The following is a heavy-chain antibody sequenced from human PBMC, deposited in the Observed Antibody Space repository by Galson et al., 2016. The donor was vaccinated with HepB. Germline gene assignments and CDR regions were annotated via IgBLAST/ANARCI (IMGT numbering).Heavy chain of an antibody. CDR3: ARGDSGWYYYYYYMDV. CDR1: GGSISSYY. Sequence: SETLSLTCTVSGGSISSYYWSWIRQPPGKGLEWIGYIYYSGSANYNPSLKSRVTISVDTSKNQFSLKLSSVTAADTAVYYCARGDSGWYYYYYYMDVWGKGTTVTVSS. D-gene: IGHD6-19*01. J-gene: IGHJ6*03. CDR2: IYYSGSA. V-gene: IGHV4-59*12.